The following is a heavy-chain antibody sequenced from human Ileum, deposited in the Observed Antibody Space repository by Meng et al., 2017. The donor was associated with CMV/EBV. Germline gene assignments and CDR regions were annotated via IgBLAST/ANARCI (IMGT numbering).Heavy chain of an antibody. V-gene: IGHV4-4*01. Sequence: SETLSLTCAVSGGSIISPNWWSWVRQPPGKGLEWIGETNHNGVTNYNPSLESRTTVLVDKSNNQFLLQLTSVTAADTAVYWCATSDASYRVHAYWGQGTLVTVSS. J-gene: IGHJ4*02. CDR1: GGSIISPNW. CDR3: ATSDASYRVHAY. CDR2: TNHNGVT. D-gene: IGHD4-11*01.